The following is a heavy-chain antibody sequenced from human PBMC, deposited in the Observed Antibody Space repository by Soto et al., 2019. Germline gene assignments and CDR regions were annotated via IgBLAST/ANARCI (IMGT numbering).Heavy chain of an antibody. D-gene: IGHD6-19*01. CDR1: GGTFSSYA. V-gene: IGHV1-69*13. CDR2: IIPIFGTA. Sequence: SVKVSCKASGGTFSSYAISWVRQAPGQGLEWMGGIIPIFGTANYAQKFQGRVTITADESTSTAYMELSSLRSEDTAVYYCVSGERQQWLVGNWAQGTLAPVS. J-gene: IGHJ4*02. CDR3: VSGERQQWLVGN.